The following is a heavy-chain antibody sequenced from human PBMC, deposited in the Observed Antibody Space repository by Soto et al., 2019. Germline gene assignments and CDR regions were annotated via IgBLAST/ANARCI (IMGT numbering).Heavy chain of an antibody. J-gene: IGHJ4*02. CDR2: INHSGST. D-gene: IGHD5-12*01. CDR1: GGSFSGYY. Sequence: SETLSLTCAVYGGSFSGYYWRWIRQPPGKGLEWIGEINHSGSTNYNPSLKSRVTISVDTSKNQFSLKLSSVTAADTAVYYCAREGAGWLRLGYFDYWGQGTLVTVSS. V-gene: IGHV4-34*01. CDR3: AREGAGWLRLGYFDY.